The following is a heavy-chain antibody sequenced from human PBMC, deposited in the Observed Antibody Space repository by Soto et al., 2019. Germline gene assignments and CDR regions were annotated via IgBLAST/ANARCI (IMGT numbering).Heavy chain of an antibody. CDR1: GLTFSRHW. J-gene: IGHJ4*02. CDR3: ARDPPLSSIVVVGVDDF. V-gene: IGHV3-7*01. Sequence: GGSLRLSCTASGLTFSRHWMSWVRQAPGKGLEWVANIKQDGSEKYYVDSVKGRFTISRNNAKNSLYLQMDSLRAEDTAVYYCARDPPLSSIVVVGVDDFWGQGTLVTVSS. D-gene: IGHD3-22*01. CDR2: IKQDGSEK.